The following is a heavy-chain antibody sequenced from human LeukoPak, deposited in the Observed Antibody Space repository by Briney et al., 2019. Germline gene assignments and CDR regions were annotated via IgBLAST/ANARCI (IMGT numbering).Heavy chain of an antibody. CDR3: VIDGMAVPGTAPLDY. V-gene: IGHV3-64D*09. D-gene: IGHD6-19*01. CDR2: ISGSGDIT. J-gene: IGHJ4*02. CDR1: GFTFSSYA. Sequence: PGGSLRLSCAASGFTFSSYAMSWVRQAPGKGLEYVSAISGSGDITYYADSVKGRFTISRDNSKNTLYLQMSSLTPEDAAVYYCVIDGMAVPGTAPLDYWGQGILVTVSS.